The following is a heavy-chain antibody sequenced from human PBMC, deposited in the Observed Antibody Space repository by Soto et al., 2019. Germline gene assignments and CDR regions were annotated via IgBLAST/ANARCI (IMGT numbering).Heavy chain of an antibody. D-gene: IGHD2-15*01. CDR1: GGSISSGGYY. CDR3: ARQLGYCSGGSCQARADNWFDP. Sequence: SETLSLTCTVSGGSISSGGYYWSWIRQHPGKGLEWIGYIYYSGSTYYNPSLKSRVTIPVDTSKNQFSLKLSSVTAADTAVYYCARQLGYCSGGSCQARADNWFDPWGQGTRVTVSS. CDR2: IYYSGST. V-gene: IGHV4-31*03. J-gene: IGHJ5*02.